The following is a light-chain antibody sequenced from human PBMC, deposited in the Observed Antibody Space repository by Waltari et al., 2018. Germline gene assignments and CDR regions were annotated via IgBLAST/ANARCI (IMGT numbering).Light chain of an antibody. Sequence: DIQMTQSPSTLSASVGDTIIITCRASQRISNWLAWYQQKPGKAPKLLIYKAFTLETGVPSRFSGSGSGTVFTLTISSLQPDDFATYYCQQYNSYSLLTFGGGTKVEIE. V-gene: IGKV1-5*03. CDR3: QQYNSYSLLT. CDR1: QRISNW. CDR2: KAF. J-gene: IGKJ4*01.